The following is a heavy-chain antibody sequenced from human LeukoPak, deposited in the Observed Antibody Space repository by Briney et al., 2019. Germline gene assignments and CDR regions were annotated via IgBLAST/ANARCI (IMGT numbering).Heavy chain of an antibody. Sequence: SVKVSCKASGSTFSSYAISWVRQAPGQGLEWMGGIIPIFGTANYAQKFQGRVTITTDEATSTAYMELSSLRSEDTAVYYCASGGQYGDYVERFDYWGQGTLVTVSS. D-gene: IGHD4-17*01. CDR1: GSTFSSYA. CDR3: ASGGQYGDYVERFDY. V-gene: IGHV1-69*05. J-gene: IGHJ4*02. CDR2: IIPIFGTA.